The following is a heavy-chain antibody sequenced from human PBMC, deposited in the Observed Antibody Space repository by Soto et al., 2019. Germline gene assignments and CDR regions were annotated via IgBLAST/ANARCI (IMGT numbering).Heavy chain of an antibody. J-gene: IGHJ3*02. Sequence: PRGSLRLSCAASGFTFSIYGMHWVRQAPGKGLEWVAVIWNDGGNKYYIDSVKGRFTISRDNSKNTLYLEMNSLRAEDTAVYYCARVFTYHYDSSGYFQSRGAFDIWGQGTMVTVSS. V-gene: IGHV3-33*01. D-gene: IGHD3-22*01. CDR2: IWNDGGNK. CDR1: GFTFSIYG. CDR3: ARVFTYHYDSSGYFQSRGAFDI.